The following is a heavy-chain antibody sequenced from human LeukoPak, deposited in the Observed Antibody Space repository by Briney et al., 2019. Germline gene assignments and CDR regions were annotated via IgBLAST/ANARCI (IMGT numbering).Heavy chain of an antibody. V-gene: IGHV3-23*01. J-gene: IGHJ4*02. CDR3: ARDSSMLRGPLVIYYFDF. Sequence: GGSLRLSCAASGFTFRRYGMSWVRQAPGKGLEWVSDISGSGSTTYYADSVKGRFTISRDNSKNTLYLQMNSLRAEDTAVYYCARDSSMLRGPLVIYYFDFWGQRTLVTVSS. CDR1: GFTFRRYG. D-gene: IGHD3-10*01. CDR2: ISGSGSTT.